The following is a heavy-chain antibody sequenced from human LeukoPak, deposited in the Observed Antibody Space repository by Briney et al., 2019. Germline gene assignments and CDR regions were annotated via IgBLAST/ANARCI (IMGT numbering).Heavy chain of an antibody. CDR2: INPNSGGT. CDR1: VYTFTGYY. Sequence: GASVKVSCKASVYTFTGYYMHWVRQAPGQGLEWMGWINPNSGGTNYAQKFQGRVTMTRDTSISTAYMELSRLRSDDTAVYYCARYRCKTTSGCEDTDAFDTWGQGTMVTVSS. CDR3: ARYRCKTTSGCEDTDAFDT. J-gene: IGHJ3*02. V-gene: IGHV1-2*02. D-gene: IGHD2/OR15-2a*01.